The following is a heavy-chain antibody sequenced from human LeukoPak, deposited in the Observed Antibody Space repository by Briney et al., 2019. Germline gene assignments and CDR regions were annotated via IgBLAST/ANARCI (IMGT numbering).Heavy chain of an antibody. CDR2: IYYSGST. D-gene: IGHD5-18*01. J-gene: IGHJ4*02. Sequence: SETLSLTCSVSGDSISSSTYYWSWIRQPPGKGLEWIGSIYYSGSTYYNPSLKSRVTISVDTSKNQFSLKLGSVTAADTAVYYCAREASGYGYGPDYWGQGTLVTVSS. CDR3: AREASGYGYGPDY. V-gene: IGHV4-39*02. CDR1: GDSISSSTYY.